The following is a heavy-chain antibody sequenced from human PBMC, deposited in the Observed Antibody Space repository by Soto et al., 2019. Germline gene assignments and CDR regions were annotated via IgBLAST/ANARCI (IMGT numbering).Heavy chain of an antibody. CDR3: ARDRGYYDSSGYYYYYYGMDV. Sequence: HPGGSLRLSCAASGFTFSSYSMNWVRQAPGKGLEWVSYISSSSSTIYYADSVKGRFTISRDNAKNSLYLQMNSLRDEDTAVYYCARDRGYYDSSGYYYYYYGMDVWGQGTTVTVSS. CDR2: ISSSSSTI. J-gene: IGHJ6*02. V-gene: IGHV3-48*02. D-gene: IGHD3-22*01. CDR1: GFTFSSYS.